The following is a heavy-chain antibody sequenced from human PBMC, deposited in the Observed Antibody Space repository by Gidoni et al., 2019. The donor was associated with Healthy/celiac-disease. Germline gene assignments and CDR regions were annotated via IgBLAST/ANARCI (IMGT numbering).Heavy chain of an antibody. CDR3: ARWPFVLRFLAIEHKYYYGMDV. D-gene: IGHD3-3*01. CDR2: ISAYNGNT. J-gene: IGHJ6*02. V-gene: IGHV1-18*04. Sequence: QVQLVQSGAEVKKPGASVKVSCKASGYTFTSYGISWVRQAPGQGLEWMGWISAYNGNTNYAQKLQGRVTMTTDTSTSTAYMELRSLRSDDTAVYYCARWPFVLRFLAIEHKYYYGMDVWGQGTTVTVSS. CDR1: GYTFTSYG.